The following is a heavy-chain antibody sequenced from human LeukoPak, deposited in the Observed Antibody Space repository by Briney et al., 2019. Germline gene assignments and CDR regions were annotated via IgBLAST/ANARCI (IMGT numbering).Heavy chain of an antibody. CDR2: MNPNSGNT. J-gene: IGHJ5*01. D-gene: IGHD2-15*01. Sequence: GASVKVSCKAPGYTFTSYDINWVRQATGQGLEWMGWMNPNSGNTGYVQKFQGRITMTRNTSISTAYLELSSLTSEDTAVYYCARVGVVVAAKLEYRFDPWGQGTQVTVSS. V-gene: IGHV1-8*01. CDR3: ARVGVVVAAKLEYRFDP. CDR1: GYTFTSYD.